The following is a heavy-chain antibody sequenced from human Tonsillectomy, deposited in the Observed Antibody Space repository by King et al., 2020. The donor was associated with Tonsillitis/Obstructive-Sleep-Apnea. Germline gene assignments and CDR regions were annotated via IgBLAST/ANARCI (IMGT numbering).Heavy chain of an antibody. V-gene: IGHV1-18*01. J-gene: IGHJ4*02. CDR2: ISAYNGNT. CDR3: ARDPRRTSPAGVPFDY. Sequence: QLVQSGAEVKKPGASVKDSCKASGYTFTSYGISWVRQAPGQGLEWVGWISAYNGNTNYAQKLQGRVTMTTDTSTSTAYMELRSLRSDDTAVYYCARDPRRTSPAGVPFDYWGQGTLVTVSS. D-gene: IGHD2-2*01. CDR1: GYTFTSYG.